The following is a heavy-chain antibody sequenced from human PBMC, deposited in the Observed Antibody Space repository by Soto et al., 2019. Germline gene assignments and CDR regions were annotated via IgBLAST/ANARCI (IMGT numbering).Heavy chain of an antibody. CDR3: AKGGEGSCSRTSCLYFSDS. Sequence: EVQLLDSGGGLVQPGGSLRLSCAASGFTFRTYAMSWVRQAPGKGLEWVSTISDSGTTYYANSVKGRFTISRDNSRNTLDLQMNSLRVEDTAVYYCAKGGEGSCSRTSCLYFSDSWGQGTLVIVSS. V-gene: IGHV3-23*01. J-gene: IGHJ5*02. CDR2: ISDSGTT. CDR1: GFTFRTYA. D-gene: IGHD2-2*01.